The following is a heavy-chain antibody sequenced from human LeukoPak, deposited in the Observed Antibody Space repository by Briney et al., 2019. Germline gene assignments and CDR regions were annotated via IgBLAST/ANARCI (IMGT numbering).Heavy chain of an antibody. CDR3: ARDSRDERELLDY. Sequence: SQTLSLTCAISGDSVSSNSAAWNWIRQSPSRGLEWLGRTYYRSKGYNDYAVSVKSRVTINPDTSKNQFSLQLNSVTPEDTAVYYCARDSRDERELLDYWGQGTLVTVSS. V-gene: IGHV6-1*01. CDR2: TYYRSKGYN. CDR1: GDSVSSNSAA. D-gene: IGHD1-26*01. J-gene: IGHJ4*02.